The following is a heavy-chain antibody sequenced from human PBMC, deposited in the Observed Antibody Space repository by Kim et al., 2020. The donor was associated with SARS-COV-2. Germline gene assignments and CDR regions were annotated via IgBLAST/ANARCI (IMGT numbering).Heavy chain of an antibody. CDR1: GYTFTGYY. V-gene: IGHV1-2*06. J-gene: IGHJ4*02. CDR3: ARSDGYSLPFDY. Sequence: ASVKVSCKASGYTFTGYYMHWVRQAPGQGLEWMGRINPNNGGTIYAQKFQGRVTMTRDTSISTAYMELSGLGSDDTAVYYCARSDGYSLPFDYWGQGTLVTVSS. D-gene: IGHD4-4*01. CDR2: INPNNGGT.